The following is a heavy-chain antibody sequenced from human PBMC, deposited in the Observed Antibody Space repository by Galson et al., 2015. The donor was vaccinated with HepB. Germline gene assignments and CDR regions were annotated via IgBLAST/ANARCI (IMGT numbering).Heavy chain of an antibody. CDR1: GFTFSDYY. D-gene: IGHD3-10*01. Sequence: SLRLSCAASGFTFSDYYMSWIRQAPGKGLEWVSYISSSGSTIYYADSVKGRFTISRDNAKNSLYLQMNSLRAEDTAVYYCARAVPVRGVNHELGRTTKRGVAFDYWGQGTLVTVSS. CDR3: ARAVPVRGVNHELGRTTKRGVAFDY. J-gene: IGHJ4*02. CDR2: ISSSGSTI. V-gene: IGHV3-11*01.